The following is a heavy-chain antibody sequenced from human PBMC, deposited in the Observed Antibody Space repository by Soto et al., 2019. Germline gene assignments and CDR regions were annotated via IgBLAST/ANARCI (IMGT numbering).Heavy chain of an antibody. CDR1: GFTFSSYS. Sequence: GGSLRLSCAASGFTFSSYSMNWVRQAPGKGLEWVSSISSSSSYIYYADSVKGRFTISRDNAKNSLYLQMNSLRAEDTAVYYCARDGMLHYYYYYGMDVWGQGTTVTVSS. V-gene: IGHV3-21*01. J-gene: IGHJ6*02. D-gene: IGHD1-26*01. CDR2: ISSSSSYI. CDR3: ARDGMLHYYYYYGMDV.